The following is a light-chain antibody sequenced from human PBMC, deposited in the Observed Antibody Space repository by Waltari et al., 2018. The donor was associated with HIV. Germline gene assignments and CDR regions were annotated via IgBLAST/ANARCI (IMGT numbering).Light chain of an antibody. V-gene: IGKV1-39*01. CDR3: QQSYSTPIT. Sequence: DIQMTQSPSSLSASVGDRVTITCRASQIISSYLNWYQQKPGKAPKLLIYAASTLQSGVPSRFSGSGSGTDFTLTISNLQPEDLATYYCQQSYSTPITFGQGTRLEIK. CDR2: AAS. CDR1: QIISSY. J-gene: IGKJ5*01.